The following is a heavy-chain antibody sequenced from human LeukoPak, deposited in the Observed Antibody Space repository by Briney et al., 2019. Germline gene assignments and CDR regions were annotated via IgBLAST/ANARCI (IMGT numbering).Heavy chain of an antibody. V-gene: IGHV3-64D*06. J-gene: IGHJ4*02. Sequence: GGSLRLSCSVSGFTFSTYVMHWVRQAPGKGQEYVSAISSNGDNTYYADSVKGRFTISRDNSKNTLYLQMSSLRADDTAVYYCVRGTGYWGQGTLVTVSS. CDR3: VRGTGY. CDR1: GFTFSTYV. CDR2: ISSNGDNT.